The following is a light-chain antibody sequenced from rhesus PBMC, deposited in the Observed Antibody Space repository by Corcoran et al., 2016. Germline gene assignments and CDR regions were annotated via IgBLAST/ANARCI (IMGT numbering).Light chain of an antibody. J-gene: IGKJ1*01. CDR3: LQDYTSPWT. CDR2: SAS. V-gene: IGKV1-94*01. Sequence: DIQMTQSPSTLSASVGDRVTVTCRASQGINKELSWYQQKPGKAPALLIYSASTLQTGVSSRFSGSGAGTDYTLTIRSLQPEDVATYYCLQDYTSPWTFGQGTKVEIK. CDR1: QGINKE.